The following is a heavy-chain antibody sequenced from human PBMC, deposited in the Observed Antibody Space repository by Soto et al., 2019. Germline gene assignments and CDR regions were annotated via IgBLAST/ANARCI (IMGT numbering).Heavy chain of an antibody. J-gene: IGHJ5*02. CDR1: GGSISSGGQY. V-gene: IGHV4-31*03. Sequence: PSETLSLTCTVSGGSISSGGQYWSWIRQHPGKGLEWIGYIYDSGSTYYNPSLKSRVTISVDTSKNQFSLKLSSVTAADTAVYYCARLGAYYQSLDPWGPGTLVTVSS. D-gene: IGHD2-21*01. CDR3: ARLGAYYQSLDP. CDR2: IYDSGST.